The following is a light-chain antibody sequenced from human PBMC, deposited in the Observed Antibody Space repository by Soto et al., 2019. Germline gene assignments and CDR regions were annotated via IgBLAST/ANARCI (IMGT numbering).Light chain of an antibody. Sequence: IQLTQSPSSLSASVGDRVTVTCRASQDIRNYLAWYQQKPGKAPKLLICDASTLYSGVPSRFGGSGSGTDFTLTVSSLQPEDFATYYCQQLFIYPPTFGPGTKVDIK. CDR3: QQLFIYPPT. V-gene: IGKV1-9*01. CDR2: DAS. J-gene: IGKJ3*01. CDR1: QDIRNY.